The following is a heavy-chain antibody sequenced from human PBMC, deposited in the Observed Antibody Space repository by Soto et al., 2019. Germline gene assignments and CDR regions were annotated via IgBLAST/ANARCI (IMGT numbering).Heavy chain of an antibody. CDR2: INAGNGNT. J-gene: IGHJ4*02. D-gene: IGHD3-10*01. CDR1: GYTFTSYA. V-gene: IGHV1-3*01. CDR3: ARVAESHYYGSGSLNY. Sequence: SVKVSCKASGYTFTSYAMHWVRQAPGQRLEWMGWINAGNGNTKYSQKFQGRVTITRDTSASTAYMELSSLRSEDAAVYYCARVAESHYYGSGSLNYWGQGTLVTVSS.